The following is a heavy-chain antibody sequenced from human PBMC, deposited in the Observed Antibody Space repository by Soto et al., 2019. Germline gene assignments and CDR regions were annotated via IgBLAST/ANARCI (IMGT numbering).Heavy chain of an antibody. D-gene: IGHD4-17*01. Sequence: SVKGSCKASGGTFSSYAISWVRQAPGQGLEWMGGIIPIFGTANYAQKFQGRVTVTADESTSTAYMELSSLRSEDTAVYYCARAGSPTVTAYYFDYWGQGTLVTVS. CDR2: IIPIFGTA. J-gene: IGHJ4*02. CDR3: ARAGSPTVTAYYFDY. V-gene: IGHV1-69*13. CDR1: GGTFSSYA.